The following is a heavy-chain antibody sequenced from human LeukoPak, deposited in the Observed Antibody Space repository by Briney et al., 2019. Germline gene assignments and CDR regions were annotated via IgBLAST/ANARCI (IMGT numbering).Heavy chain of an antibody. CDR1: GFIFSDYA. CDR3: ARRYFDY. V-gene: IGHV3-69-1*01. Sequence: GGSLRLSCAASGFIFSDYAMNWVRQAPGKGLEWVSSIGSNGYTFYTGSVKGRFAISRDNAKSSLYLQMNSLRAEDTAVYYCARRYFDYWGQGTLVTVSS. J-gene: IGHJ4*02. CDR2: IGSNGYT.